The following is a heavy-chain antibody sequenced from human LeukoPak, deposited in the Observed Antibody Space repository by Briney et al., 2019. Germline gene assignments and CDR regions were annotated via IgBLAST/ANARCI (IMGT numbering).Heavy chain of an antibody. J-gene: IGHJ4*02. CDR3: TTEVLLWFGELDY. CDR2: IYSGGST. CDR1: GFTVSSNY. Sequence: GGSLRLSCAASGFTVSSNYMSWVRQAPGKGLEWVSVIYSGGSTYYADSVKGRFTISRDNSKNTLYLQMNSLRAEDTAVYYCTTEVLLWFGELDYWGQGTLVTVSS. V-gene: IGHV3-53*01. D-gene: IGHD3-10*01.